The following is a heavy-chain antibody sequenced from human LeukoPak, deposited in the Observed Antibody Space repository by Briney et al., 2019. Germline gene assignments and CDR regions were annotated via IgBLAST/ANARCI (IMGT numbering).Heavy chain of an antibody. CDR2: ISGGGST. J-gene: IGHJ4*02. D-gene: IGHD6-6*01. V-gene: IGHV3-23*01. CDR1: GFTFNTYA. CDR3: AKGQGIVARPPFDY. Sequence: GGSLRLSCAASGFTFNTYAMNWVRQTPGKGLEWVSVISGGGSTYYADSAKGRFTISRDNSKSTLYLQINSLRAEDTAVYYCAKGQGIVARPPFDYWGQGTLVTVSS.